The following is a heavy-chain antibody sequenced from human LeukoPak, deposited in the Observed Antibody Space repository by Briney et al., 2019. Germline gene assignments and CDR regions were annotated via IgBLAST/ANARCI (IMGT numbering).Heavy chain of an antibody. CDR2: IIPMLDIQ. V-gene: IGHV1-69*04. D-gene: IGHD3-10*01. Sequence: ASVKVSCKASGGTFSSYVITWVRQPPGKGLEWMGRIIPMLDIQNYAQKFQGRVTITADKSTSTAYMELSSLRSEDTAVYYCASERGATQYFDYWGQGTLVTVSS. CDR1: GGTFSSYV. J-gene: IGHJ4*02. CDR3: ASERGATQYFDY.